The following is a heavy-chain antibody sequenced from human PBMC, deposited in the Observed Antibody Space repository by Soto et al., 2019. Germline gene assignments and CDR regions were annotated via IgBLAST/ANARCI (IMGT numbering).Heavy chain of an antibody. D-gene: IGHD5-18*01. CDR1: GFTFSSYS. CDR3: ARVGIWYGYRRDYGMDV. J-gene: IGHJ6*02. CDR2: ISSSSSYI. Sequence: GGSLRLSCAASGFTFSSYSMNWVRQAPGKGLEWVSSISSSSSYIYYADSVKGRFTISRDNAKNSLYLQMNSLRAEDTAVYYCARVGIWYGYRRDYGMDVWGQGTTVTVSS. V-gene: IGHV3-21*01.